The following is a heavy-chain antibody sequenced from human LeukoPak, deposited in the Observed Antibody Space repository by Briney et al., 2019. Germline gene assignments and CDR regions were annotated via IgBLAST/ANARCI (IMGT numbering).Heavy chain of an antibody. V-gene: IGHV1-2*02. Sequence: ASVKVSCKASGYTFTGYYMHWVRQAPGQGLEWMGWINPNSGGTNYAQKFQGRVTMTRDTSISTAYMELSRLRSDDTAVYYCARDLWTRAVAGPLFGYWGQGTLVPSPQ. J-gene: IGHJ4*02. CDR3: ARDLWTRAVAGPLFGY. D-gene: IGHD6-19*01. CDR2: INPNSGGT. CDR1: GYTFTGYY.